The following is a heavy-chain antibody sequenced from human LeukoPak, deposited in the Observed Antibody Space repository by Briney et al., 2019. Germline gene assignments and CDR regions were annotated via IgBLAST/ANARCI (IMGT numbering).Heavy chain of an antibody. CDR1: GFTFSSYA. V-gene: IGHV3-23*01. Sequence: PGGSLRLSCAASGFTFSSYAMSWVRQAPGKGLEWVSGISGSGGSTYYADSVKGRFTTSRVNSRNTLYLQMNSLRADDTAVYYCTKHRLGVSGWYATDYWGQGTLVSVSS. D-gene: IGHD6-19*01. CDR3: TKHRLGVSGWYATDY. CDR2: ISGSGGST. J-gene: IGHJ4*02.